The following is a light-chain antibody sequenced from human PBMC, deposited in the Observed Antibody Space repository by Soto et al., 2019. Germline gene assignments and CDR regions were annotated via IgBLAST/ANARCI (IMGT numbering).Light chain of an antibody. CDR1: QSLSSTN. CDR3: QQYNNWPRT. CDR2: GTS. J-gene: IGKJ1*01. Sequence: IILAHSPCTLSLSPLERATLSFMASQSLSSTNLAWYQQKPGQAPRLLMYGTSNRAPGIPARFSGSGSATEFTLTISSLQSEDFAVYYCQQYNNWPRTFGQGTKVDI. V-gene: IGKV3-15*01.